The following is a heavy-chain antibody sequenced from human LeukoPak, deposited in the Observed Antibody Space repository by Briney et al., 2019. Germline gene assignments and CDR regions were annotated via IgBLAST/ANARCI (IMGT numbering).Heavy chain of an antibody. Sequence: GSLRLSCAASGFTFSSYWMSWVRQAPGKGLEWVANIKQDGSEKYYVDSVKGRFTISRDNAKNSLYLQVNSLRAEDTAVYYCARDKSYGDSSDYWGQGTLVTVSS. CDR2: IKQDGSEK. CDR3: ARDKSYGDSSDY. V-gene: IGHV3-7*01. D-gene: IGHD4-17*01. J-gene: IGHJ4*02. CDR1: GFTFSSYW.